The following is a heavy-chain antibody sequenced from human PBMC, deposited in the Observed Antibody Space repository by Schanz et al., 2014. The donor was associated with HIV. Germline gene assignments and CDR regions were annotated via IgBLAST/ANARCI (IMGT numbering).Heavy chain of an antibody. J-gene: IGHJ5*02. V-gene: IGHV1-69*17. CDR1: GGTFSSFG. Sequence: QVRLVQSGAEVKKPGSSVTVSCKASGGTFSSFGISWVRQARGQGLEWMGGINPIYGIANYAQKLQGRLTMTTDTSTSTAYMELRSLRSDDTAVYYCARDGTELGYNWFDPWGQGTLVTVSS. D-gene: IGHD7-27*01. CDR2: INPIYGIA. CDR3: ARDGTELGYNWFDP.